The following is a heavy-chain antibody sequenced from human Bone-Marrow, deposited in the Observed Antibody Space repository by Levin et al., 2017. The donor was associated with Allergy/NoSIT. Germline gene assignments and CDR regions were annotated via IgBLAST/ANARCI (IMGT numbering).Heavy chain of an antibody. J-gene: IGHJ4*02. V-gene: IGHV1-69*06. Sequence: SVKVSCKASGGTFSSYAISWVRQAPGQGLEWMGGIIPIFGTANYAQKFQGRVTITADKSTSTAYMELSSLRSEDTAVYYCASRHQGIAVAGYFDYWGQGTLVTVSS. D-gene: IGHD6-19*01. CDR1: GGTFSSYA. CDR3: ASRHQGIAVAGYFDY. CDR2: IIPIFGTA.